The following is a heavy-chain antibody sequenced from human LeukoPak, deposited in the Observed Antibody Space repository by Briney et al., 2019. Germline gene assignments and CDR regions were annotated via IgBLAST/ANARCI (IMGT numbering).Heavy chain of an antibody. CDR3: ARVTRGGTFYFDY. D-gene: IGHD3-16*01. CDR2: IKQDGSEK. CDR1: GFTFSSYW. V-gene: IGHV3-7*01. Sequence: PGGSLRLSCAASGFTFSSYWMSWVRQAPGKGLDWVANIKQDGSEKYYVDSVKGRFTISRDNAKNSLYLQRNSLRAEDTAVYYCARVTRGGTFYFDYWGQGTLVTVSS. J-gene: IGHJ4*02.